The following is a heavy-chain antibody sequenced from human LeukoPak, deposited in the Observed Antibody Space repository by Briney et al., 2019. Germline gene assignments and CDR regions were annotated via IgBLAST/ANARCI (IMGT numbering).Heavy chain of an antibody. CDR1: GFTFSSYG. J-gene: IGHJ3*02. D-gene: IGHD1-26*01. CDR3: AKDGKTIVGATTLDAFDI. V-gene: IGHV3-30*02. CDR2: IWYDGSNK. Sequence: PGGSLRLSCAASGFTFSSYGMHWVRQAPGKGLEWVAVIWYDGSNKYYADSVKGRFTISRDNSKNTLYLQMNSLRAEDTAVYYCAKDGKTIVGATTLDAFDIWGQGTMVTVSS.